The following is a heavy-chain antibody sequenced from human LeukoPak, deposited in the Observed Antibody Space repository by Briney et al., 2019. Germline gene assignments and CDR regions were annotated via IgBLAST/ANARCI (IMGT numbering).Heavy chain of an antibody. D-gene: IGHD2-2*01. CDR2: IKQDGSEK. CDR3: ARDIEPAAMWVNWFDP. Sequence: PSETLSLTCTVSGGSISSSSYYWGWIRQPPGKGLEWVANIKQDGSEKYYVDSVKGRFTISRDNAKNSLYLQMNSLRAEDTAVYYCARDIEPAAMWVNWFDPWGQGTLVTVSS. CDR1: GGSISSSSYY. J-gene: IGHJ5*02. V-gene: IGHV3-7*01.